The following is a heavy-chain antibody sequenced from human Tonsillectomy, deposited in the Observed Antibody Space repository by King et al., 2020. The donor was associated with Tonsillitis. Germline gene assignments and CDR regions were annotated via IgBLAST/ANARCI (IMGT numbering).Heavy chain of an antibody. CDR1: GFTFSTYG. CDR2: ISYDGSKK. V-gene: IGHV3-30*03. CDR3: ARGDGTLPDY. J-gene: IGHJ4*02. Sequence: QLVQSGGGVVQPGGSLRLSCAASGFTFSTYGMHWVRQAPGKGLEWVAVISYDGSKKYYTDSVKGRFTLSRDNSKNTLYLQMNSLGTEDTAVYYCARGDGTLPDYWGQGTLVTVSS. D-gene: IGHD1-26*01.